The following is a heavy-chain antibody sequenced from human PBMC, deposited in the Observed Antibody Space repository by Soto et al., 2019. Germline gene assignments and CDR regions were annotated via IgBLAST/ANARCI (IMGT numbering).Heavy chain of an antibody. CDR2: TYFRSKWYS. Sequence: QVQLQQSGPGLVKPSQTLSLTCAISGDSVSSNSVTWNWIMQSPSSGLEWLGRTYFRSKWYSDYAESVQSRIVIDRDTSRNQFSLQLNSVTPDDTAVYYCARLIGNSWFIGWGQGSLVTVSS. D-gene: IGHD2-15*01. CDR3: ARLIGNSWFIG. J-gene: IGHJ4*02. V-gene: IGHV6-1*01. CDR1: GDSVSSNSVT.